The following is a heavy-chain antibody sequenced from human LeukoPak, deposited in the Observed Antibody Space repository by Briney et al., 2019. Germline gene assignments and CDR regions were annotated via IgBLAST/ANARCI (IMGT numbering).Heavy chain of an antibody. D-gene: IGHD6-13*01. CDR1: GFTFSNYW. V-gene: IGHV3-7*01. CDR2: IKEDGSEK. J-gene: IGHJ4*02. CDR3: ASGRQLGY. Sequence: GGSLRLSCAASGFTFSNYWMSWVRQAPGKGLEWVANIKEDGSEKYYVDSVKGRFTISRDNAGNSLYLQMNSLRAEDTAVYYCASGRQLGYWGQGTLVTVSS.